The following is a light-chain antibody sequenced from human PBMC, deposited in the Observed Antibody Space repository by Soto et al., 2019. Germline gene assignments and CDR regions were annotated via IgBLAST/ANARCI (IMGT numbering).Light chain of an antibody. CDR3: QQYGTSPQT. CDR2: DTS. V-gene: IGKV3-20*01. Sequence: EIVLTQSPVRVSFSVGAVSILPCRSSQSVRGSYLAWYQQKPGQAPGLLIYDTSTRASGVPDRFSGSGSGTEFTLTISRLEPEDFAVYYCQQYGTSPQTFGQGTKVDIK. CDR1: QSVRGSY. J-gene: IGKJ1*01.